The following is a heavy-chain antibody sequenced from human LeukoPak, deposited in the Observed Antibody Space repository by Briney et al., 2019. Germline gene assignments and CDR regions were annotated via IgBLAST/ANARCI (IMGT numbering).Heavy chain of an antibody. Sequence: GGSLRLSCAGSGFTFSNYWMSWVRQAPGKGLEWVANIKPDGSEKNFVDSVKGRFTISRDNAKNSLYLQMNSLRAEDTAVYYCARDLRLWSTDYWGQGSLVTVSS. CDR1: GFTFSNYW. D-gene: IGHD5-18*01. CDR3: ARDLRLWSTDY. V-gene: IGHV3-7*01. CDR2: IKPDGSEK. J-gene: IGHJ4*02.